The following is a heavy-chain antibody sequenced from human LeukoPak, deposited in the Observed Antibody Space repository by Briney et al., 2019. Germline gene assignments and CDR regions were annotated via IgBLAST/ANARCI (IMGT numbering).Heavy chain of an antibody. V-gene: IGHV3-23*01. CDR1: GFTFSSYA. J-gene: IGHJ4*02. D-gene: IGHD1-26*01. Sequence: GGSLRLSCVASGFTFSSYAMSWVREAPGKGLEWVSTIAGSGATTYYADSVKGRFTISRDNSKNTLYLQMNSLRAEDTAVYYCAKYIVGNSDSYWGQGTLVTVSS. CDR3: AKYIVGNSDSY. CDR2: IAGSGATT.